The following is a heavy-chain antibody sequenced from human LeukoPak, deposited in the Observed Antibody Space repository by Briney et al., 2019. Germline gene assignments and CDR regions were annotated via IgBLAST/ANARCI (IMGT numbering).Heavy chain of an antibody. CDR1: GDSISSSSYY. CDR3: ARHRSGYSYGYRGYFDY. V-gene: IGHV4-39*01. CDR2: IYYSGST. J-gene: IGHJ4*02. D-gene: IGHD5-18*01. Sequence: SETLSLTCTVSGDSISSSSYYWGWIRQPPGKGLEWIGSIYYSGSTYYNPSLKSRVTISVDTSKNQFSLKLSSVTAADTAVYYCARHRSGYSYGYRGYFDYWGQGTLVTVSS.